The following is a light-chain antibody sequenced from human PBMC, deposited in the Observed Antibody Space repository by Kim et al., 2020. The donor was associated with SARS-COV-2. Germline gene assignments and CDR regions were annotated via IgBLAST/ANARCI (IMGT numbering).Light chain of an antibody. CDR2: GAF. CDR1: QSISSY. J-gene: IGKJ2*01. V-gene: IGKV1-39*01. CDR3: QQSYSTPYT. Sequence: DIQMTQSPSSLSASVGDRVSITCRATQSISSYLNWYQQKPGKAPKVLIYGAFSLESGVPSRFSGSGSGTDFTLTISSLQPEDFATYYCQQSYSTPYTFGQGTKVEI.